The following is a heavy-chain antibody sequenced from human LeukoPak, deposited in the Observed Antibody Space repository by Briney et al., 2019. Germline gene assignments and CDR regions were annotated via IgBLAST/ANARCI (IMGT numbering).Heavy chain of an antibody. J-gene: IGHJ4*02. Sequence: SETLSLTCTVSGGSISSSSYYWGWIRQPPGKGLEWIVSIYYSWTTYYSPSLKSRVTISVDTSKNQFSLKLSSVTAADTAVYYCARHEGAAAGILDYWGQGTLVTVSS. CDR2: IYYSWTT. V-gene: IGHV4-39*01. CDR3: ARHEGAAAGILDY. D-gene: IGHD6-13*01. CDR1: GGSISSSSYY.